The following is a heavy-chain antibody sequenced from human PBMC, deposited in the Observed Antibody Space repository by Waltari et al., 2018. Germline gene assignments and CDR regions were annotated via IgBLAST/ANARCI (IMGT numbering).Heavy chain of an antibody. CDR1: NGSISTNTYY. J-gene: IGHJ4*02. V-gene: IGHV4-39*07. CDR3: AGRPLYTVVWHGFDY. D-gene: IGHD2-2*02. Sequence: QLQLQESGPGLVKPSETLSLTCNVSNGSISTNTYYWAWIRQPPGKGLEWIGRIFYTGNVYYNPALQSRVTMSVDTSRNQFSLKLRSVTAADTAVYYCAGRPLYTVVWHGFDYWGRGALFTVSS. CDR2: IFYTGNV.